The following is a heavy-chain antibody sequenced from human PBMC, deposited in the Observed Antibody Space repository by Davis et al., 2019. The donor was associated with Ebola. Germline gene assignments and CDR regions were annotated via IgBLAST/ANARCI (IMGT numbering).Heavy chain of an antibody. Sequence: GGSLTLSCAASGFTLSGYDMNWVRQAPGKGLQWVAVIWDDGSNKYYADSVKGRFTISRDNSKNTLYLQMNSLRAEDTAVYYCATTPQYSSGQNKPFDYWGQGTLVTVSS. CDR1: GFTLSGYD. J-gene: IGHJ4*02. CDR3: ATTPQYSSGQNKPFDY. V-gene: IGHV3-33*01. D-gene: IGHD6-19*01. CDR2: IWDDGSNK.